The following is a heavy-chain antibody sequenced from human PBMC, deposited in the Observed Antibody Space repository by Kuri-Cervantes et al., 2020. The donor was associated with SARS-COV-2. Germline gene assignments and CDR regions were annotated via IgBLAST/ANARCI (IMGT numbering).Heavy chain of an antibody. CDR1: GFTFGDYA. V-gene: IGHV3-49*03. D-gene: IGHD2-21*02. CDR2: IRSKAYGGTT. J-gene: IGHJ6*03. CDR3: TREGAYCGGDCYPYYYYYMDV. Sequence: GSLRLSCTASGFTFGDYAMSWFRQAPGKGLEWVGFIRSKAYGGTTEYAASVKGRFTISRDDSKSIAYLQMNSLKTEDTAVYYCTREGAYCGGDCYPYYYYYMDVWGKGTTVTVSS.